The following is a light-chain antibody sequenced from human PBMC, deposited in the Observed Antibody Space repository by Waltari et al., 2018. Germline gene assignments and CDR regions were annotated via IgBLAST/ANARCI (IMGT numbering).Light chain of an antibody. CDR2: EDN. CDR1: SIDVGSYNL. CDR3: CSYAGSGTTWV. Sequence: QSALTQPASVSGSPGQSITISCTGASIDVGSYNLVSWYQQHPDKAPKLMIYEDNKRPSGVSTRFSGSKSGKTASLTIFGRQAEDDADYSCCSYAGSGTTWVFGGGTKLTVL. J-gene: IGLJ3*02. V-gene: IGLV2-23*01.